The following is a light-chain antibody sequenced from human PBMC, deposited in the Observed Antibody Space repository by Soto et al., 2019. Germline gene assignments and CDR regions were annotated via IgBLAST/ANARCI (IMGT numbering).Light chain of an antibody. CDR3: CSYAGTYSYV. Sequence: QSALTQPRSVSGSPGQSVTISCTGTSSDVNDYKFVSWYQQHPGKAPKLMIFDVSERPSGVPDRFSASKSGNTASLSISGLQAEDEADYYCCSYAGTYSYVFGSGTKLTV. CDR2: DVS. CDR1: SSDVNDYKF. V-gene: IGLV2-11*01. J-gene: IGLJ1*01.